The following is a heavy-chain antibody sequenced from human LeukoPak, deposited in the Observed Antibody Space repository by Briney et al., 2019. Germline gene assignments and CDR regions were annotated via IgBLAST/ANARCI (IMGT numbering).Heavy chain of an antibody. Sequence: GGSLRLSCAGSGFTFSSHWMSWVRQAPGKGLEWVANIKQGGREKYYVDSVKGRFNISKDNAKNSVYLQMNSLRAEDTAVYYCAREGHYSSAWDWGQGTLVTVSS. V-gene: IGHV3-7*01. CDR2: IKQGGREK. D-gene: IGHD6-19*01. CDR1: GFTFSSHW. CDR3: AREGHYSSAWD. J-gene: IGHJ4*02.